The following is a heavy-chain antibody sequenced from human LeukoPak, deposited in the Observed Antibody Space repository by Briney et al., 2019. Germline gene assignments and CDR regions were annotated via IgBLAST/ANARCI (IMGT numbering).Heavy chain of an antibody. V-gene: IGHV4-39*01. Sequence: SETLSLTCTVSGDSISSSSYFWDWLRQPPGKGLEWIGNVYYNGFTDYNPSLRSRVTMSVDTSTNQFSLHLSSVTAADAAVYYCARHPVAVTRGANFDYWGQGTLVTVSS. CDR2: VYYNGFT. CDR3: ARHPVAVTRGANFDY. J-gene: IGHJ4*02. CDR1: GDSISSSSYF. D-gene: IGHD6-19*01.